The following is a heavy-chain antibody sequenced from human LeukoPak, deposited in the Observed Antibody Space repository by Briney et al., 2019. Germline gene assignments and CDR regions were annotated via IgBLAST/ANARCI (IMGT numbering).Heavy chain of an antibody. CDR2: ISSGSGTI. D-gene: IGHD4-11*01. CDR1: GFTFSSYS. V-gene: IGHV3-48*04. Sequence: PGGSLRLSCAASGFTFSSYSMNWVRQAPGTGLEWVSFISSGSGTIYYADSVKGRFTISRDNAKNSLYLHMNSLRAEDTAVYYCATETENSNYDAFDIWGQGTMVTVSS. J-gene: IGHJ3*02. CDR3: ATETENSNYDAFDI.